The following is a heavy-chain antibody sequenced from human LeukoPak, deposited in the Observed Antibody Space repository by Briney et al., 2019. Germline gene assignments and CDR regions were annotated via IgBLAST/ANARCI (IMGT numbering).Heavy chain of an antibody. D-gene: IGHD6-19*01. CDR2: INWNGGST. Sequence: GGSLRLSCAASGFTFEDYGMSWVRQAPGKGLEWVSGINWNGGSTGYADSVKGRFTISRDNSKNRLYLQMNSLRAEDTAVYYCARGVRIAVAGYIDYWGQGTLVTVSS. CDR1: GFTFEDYG. CDR3: ARGVRIAVAGYIDY. J-gene: IGHJ4*02. V-gene: IGHV3-20*04.